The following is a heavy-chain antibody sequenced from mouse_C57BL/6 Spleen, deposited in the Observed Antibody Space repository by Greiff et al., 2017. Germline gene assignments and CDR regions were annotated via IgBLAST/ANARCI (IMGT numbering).Heavy chain of an antibody. J-gene: IGHJ2*01. V-gene: IGHV1-82*01. D-gene: IGHD1-1*01. CDR3: ARMGFITTVVENFDY. Sequence: QVQLQQSGPELVKPGASVKISCKASGYAFSSSWMNWVKQRPGKGLEWIGRIYPGDGDTNYNGKFKGKATLTADKASSTAYMQLSSLTSEDSAVYFCARMGFITTVVENFDYWGQGTTLTVSS. CDR2: IYPGDGDT. CDR1: GYAFSSSW.